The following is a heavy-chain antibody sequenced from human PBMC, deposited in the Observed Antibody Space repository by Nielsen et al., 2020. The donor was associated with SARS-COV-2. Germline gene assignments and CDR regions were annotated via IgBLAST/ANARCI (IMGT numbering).Heavy chain of an antibody. V-gene: IGHV3-30*18. Sequence: GGSLRLSCAASGFTFSSYGMHWVRQAPGKGLEWVAVISYDGSNKYYADSVKGRFTISRDNSKNTPYLQMNSLRAGDTAVYYCAKDIRRYSYGYDPLDYWGQGTLVTVSS. CDR1: GFTFSSYG. J-gene: IGHJ4*02. D-gene: IGHD5-18*01. CDR2: ISYDGSNK. CDR3: AKDIRRYSYGYDPLDY.